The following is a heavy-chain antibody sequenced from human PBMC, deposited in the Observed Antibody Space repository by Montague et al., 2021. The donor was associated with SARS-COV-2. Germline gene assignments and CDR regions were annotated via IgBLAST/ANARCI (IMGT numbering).Heavy chain of an antibody. D-gene: IGHD6-13*01. Sequence: LRLSCAASGFTFSAYWMHWVRQAPGQGLEWVARIRADGTTTNYADSVKGRFTISRDNAQDTVYLHMTTLTAEDTAVYYCVRAFSNSFKWFDPWGQSTLVTVSS. J-gene: IGHJ5*02. CDR1: GFTFSAYW. V-gene: IGHV3-74*01. CDR3: VRAFSNSFKWFDP. CDR2: IRADGTTT.